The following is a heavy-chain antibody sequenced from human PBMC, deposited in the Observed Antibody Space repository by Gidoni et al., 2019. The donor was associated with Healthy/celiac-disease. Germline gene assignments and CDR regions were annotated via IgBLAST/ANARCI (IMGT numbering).Heavy chain of an antibody. V-gene: IGHV3-74*01. CDR2: INSDGSST. Sequence: EVQLVESGGGCVQPGGPLSLSCEASGFTFSSYWMHWVRQAPGKGLVWVSRINSDGSSTSYADSVKGRFTISRDNAKNTLYLQMNSLRAEDTAVYYCARVATIKYWGMDVWGQGTTVTVSS. J-gene: IGHJ6*02. CDR3: ARVATIKYWGMDV. CDR1: GFTFSSYW. D-gene: IGHD5-12*01.